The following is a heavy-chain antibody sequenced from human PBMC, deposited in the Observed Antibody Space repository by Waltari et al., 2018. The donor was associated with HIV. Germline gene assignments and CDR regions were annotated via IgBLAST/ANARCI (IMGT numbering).Heavy chain of an antibody. CDR1: GFSFSISG. J-gene: IGHJ6*02. V-gene: IGHV3-30*02. D-gene: IGHD2-15*01. CDR2: IRYDGNTK. CDR3: AKELRSGYSYYYYGMDV. Sequence: QGQLVESGGGVVQPGGSLRLSCAASGFSFSISGMHWVRQAPGKVLGWVTFIRYDGNTKYYADSVKGRFTISRDNSKNTLYLQMSSLRAEDTAVYYCAKELRSGYSYYYYGMDVWGQGTTVTVSS.